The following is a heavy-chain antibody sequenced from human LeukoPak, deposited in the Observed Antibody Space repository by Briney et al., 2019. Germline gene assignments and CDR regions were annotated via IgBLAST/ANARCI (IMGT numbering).Heavy chain of an antibody. V-gene: IGHV3-15*01. CDR2: IKSKTFGGTT. J-gene: IGHJ4*02. CDR3: TTLGAFDY. D-gene: IGHD3-16*01. Sequence: GGSLRLSCAASGFTFINAWMAWVRQAPGKGLEWVGRIKSKTFGGTTDYAAPVKGRFTISRDDSKNTLYLHMNTLKTEDTAIYYCTTLGAFDYWGQGTLVTVSS. CDR1: GFTFINAW.